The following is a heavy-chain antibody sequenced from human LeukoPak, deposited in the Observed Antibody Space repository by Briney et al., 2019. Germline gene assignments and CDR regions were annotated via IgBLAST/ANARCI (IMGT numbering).Heavy chain of an antibody. J-gene: IGHJ4*02. D-gene: IGHD1-7*01. V-gene: IGHV1-2*06. Sequence: ASVKVSCKASGGTFSSYAISWVRQAPGQGLEWMGRINPNSGDTKFAQKFQGRVTMSRDTSLSTAYMELSRLTSDDTAVYFCATHINWNYAGILDYWGQGALVTVSS. CDR1: GGTFSSYA. CDR2: INPNSGDT. CDR3: ATHINWNYAGILDY.